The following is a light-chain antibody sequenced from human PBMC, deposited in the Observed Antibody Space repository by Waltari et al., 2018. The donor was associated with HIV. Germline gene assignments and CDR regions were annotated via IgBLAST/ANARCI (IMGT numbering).Light chain of an antibody. J-gene: IGLJ3*02. CDR1: ASTIGAGFD. CDR3: QSYDISLTGLWV. V-gene: IGLV1-40*01. CDR2: GDT. Sequence: SVLTQPPSVSGAPGQSVRIPSSGHASTIGAGFDVHWYRQSPGTAPNLVIFGDTVRPSGITDRFSGSRSLNSVSLDISGLRAEDAGDYYCQSYDISLTGLWVFGGGTKLTVL.